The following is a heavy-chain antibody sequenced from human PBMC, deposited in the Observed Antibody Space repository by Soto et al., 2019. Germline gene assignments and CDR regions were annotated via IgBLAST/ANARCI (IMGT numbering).Heavy chain of an antibody. CDR3: ARLSRGTISGVVYYYGMDV. Sequence: SETLSLTCTVSGGSISSSSYYWGWIRQPPGKGLEWIGSIYYSGSTYYNPSLKSRVTISVDTSKNQFSLKLSSVTAADTAVYYCARLSRGTISGVVYYYGMDVWGQGTTVTVSS. CDR1: GGSISSSSYY. J-gene: IGHJ6*02. CDR2: IYYSGST. V-gene: IGHV4-39*01. D-gene: IGHD3-3*01.